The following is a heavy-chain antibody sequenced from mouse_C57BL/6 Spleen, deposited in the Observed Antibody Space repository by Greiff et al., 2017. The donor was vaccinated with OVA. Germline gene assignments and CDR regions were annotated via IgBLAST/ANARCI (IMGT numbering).Heavy chain of an antibody. CDR1: GYTFTDYY. J-gene: IGHJ4*01. Sequence: EVQLQQSGPELVKPGASVKISCKASGYTFTDYYMNWVKQSHGKSLEWIGDINPNNGGTSYNQKFKGKATLTVDKSSSTAYMELRSLTSEDSAGYYCSRGGYGPYAMDYWGQGTSVTVSS. V-gene: IGHV1-26*01. D-gene: IGHD2-10*02. CDR3: SRGGYGPYAMDY. CDR2: INPNNGGT.